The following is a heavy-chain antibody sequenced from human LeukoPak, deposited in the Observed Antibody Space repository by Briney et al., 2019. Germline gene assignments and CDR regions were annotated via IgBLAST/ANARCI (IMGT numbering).Heavy chain of an antibody. D-gene: IGHD2-2*01. CDR2: IYYSGST. CDR3: ARAICSSTSCYGENWFDP. Sequence: SETLSLTRTVSGGSISSGDYYWGWIRQPPGKGLEWIGYIYYSGSTNYNPSLKSRVTISVDTSKNQFSLKLSSVTAADTAVYYCARAICSSTSCYGENWFDPWGQGTLVTVSS. CDR1: GGSISSGDYY. V-gene: IGHV4-61*08. J-gene: IGHJ5*02.